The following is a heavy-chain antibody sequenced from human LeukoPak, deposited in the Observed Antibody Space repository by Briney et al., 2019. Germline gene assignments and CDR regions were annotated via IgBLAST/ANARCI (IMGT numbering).Heavy chain of an antibody. CDR1: GYTLTELS. J-gene: IGHJ4*02. Sequence: SVKVSCKASGYTLTELSMHWVRQAPGKGLEWMGGFDPEDGETIYAQKFQGRVTMTEDTSTDTAYMELSSLRSEDTAVYYCATNYDFWSGYFDYWGQGTLVTVSS. D-gene: IGHD3-3*01. CDR3: ATNYDFWSGYFDY. CDR2: FDPEDGET. V-gene: IGHV1-24*01.